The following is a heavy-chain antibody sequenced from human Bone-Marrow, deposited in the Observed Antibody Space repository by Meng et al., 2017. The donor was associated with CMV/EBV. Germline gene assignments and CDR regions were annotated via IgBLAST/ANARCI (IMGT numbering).Heavy chain of an antibody. CDR2: IYYSGST. V-gene: IGHV4-59*01. J-gene: IGHJ3*02. CDR1: GGSISSYY. CDR3: ARTLVSYDFWSGYLDPHDAFDI. D-gene: IGHD3-3*01. Sequence: ESLKISCTVSGGSISSYYWSWIRQPPGKGLEWIGYIYYSGSTNYNPSLKSRVTISVDTSKNQFSLKLSSVTAADTAVYYCARTLVSYDFWSGYLDPHDAFDIWGQGTMVTVSS.